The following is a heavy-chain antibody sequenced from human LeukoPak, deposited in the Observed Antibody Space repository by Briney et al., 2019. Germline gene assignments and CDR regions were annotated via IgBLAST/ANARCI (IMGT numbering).Heavy chain of an antibody. CDR2: IYYSGST. J-gene: IGHJ4*02. CDR3: ARIPERSPYFDY. CDR1: GGSISSSSYY. Sequence: SETLSLTCTVSGGSISSSSYYWGWIRQPPGKGLEWIGSIYYSGSTYYNPSLKSRVTISVDTSNNQFSLKLSSVTAADTAVYYCARIPERSPYFDYWGQGTLVTVSS. V-gene: IGHV4-39*07. D-gene: IGHD2-21*01.